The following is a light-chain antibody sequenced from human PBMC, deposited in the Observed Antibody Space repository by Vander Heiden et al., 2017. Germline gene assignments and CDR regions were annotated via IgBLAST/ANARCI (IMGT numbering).Light chain of an antibody. Sequence: DIVLTQSPDSLAVSLGERATINCKSSQSVLSSFNSKNHLAWFRQKPRQPPELLIYWASTRESGAPDRFSGSGSGTDFTLTISNMQAEDVAVYYCEQHSTKTFGQGTKVEIK. CDR1: QSVLSSFNSKNH. CDR3: EQHSTKT. J-gene: IGKJ1*01. V-gene: IGKV4-1*01. CDR2: WAS.